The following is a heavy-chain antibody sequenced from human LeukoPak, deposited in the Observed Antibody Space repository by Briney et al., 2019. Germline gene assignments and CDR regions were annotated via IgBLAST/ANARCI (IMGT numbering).Heavy chain of an antibody. J-gene: IGHJ5*02. D-gene: IGHD2-2*01. V-gene: IGHV7-4-1*02. Sequence: ASVKVSCKASGYTFTNYAMNWVRQAPGQGLEWMGWINTNTGNPTYAQGFTRRLVFSLDTSASTAYLQISSLKAEDTAVYYCARTLFGDQYQLLHNWFDPWGQGTLVTVSS. CDR2: INTNTGNP. CDR3: ARTLFGDQYQLLHNWFDP. CDR1: GYTFTNYA.